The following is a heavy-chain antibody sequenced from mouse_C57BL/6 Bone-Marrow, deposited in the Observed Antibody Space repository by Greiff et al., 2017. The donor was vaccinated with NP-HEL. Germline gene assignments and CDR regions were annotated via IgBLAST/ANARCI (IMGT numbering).Heavy chain of an antibody. V-gene: IGHV14-4*01. D-gene: IGHD1-1*01. CDR1: GFNITDDY. Sequence: EVQLQESGAELVRPGASVKLSCTASGFNITDDYMHWVKQRPEQGLEWIGWIDPENGDTEYASKFQGKATITADTSSNTAYLQLSSLTSEDTAVYYCTTGDGSSYEDAMDYWGQGTSVTVSS. J-gene: IGHJ4*01. CDR3: TTGDGSSYEDAMDY. CDR2: IDPENGDT.